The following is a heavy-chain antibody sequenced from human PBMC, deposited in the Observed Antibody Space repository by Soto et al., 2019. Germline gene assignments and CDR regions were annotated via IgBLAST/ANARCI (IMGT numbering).Heavy chain of an antibody. V-gene: IGHV1-18*04. CDR1: GYTFTSHG. CDR3: ARTPAYSRLGDH. CDR2: INPNNNNS. D-gene: IGHD3-16*01. Sequence: QVELVQSGGEVKKPGASVKVSCKASGYTFTSHGISWVRQAPGQGLEWLGWINPNNNNSVSAQKFQDRVTLTTDTSTSTVYMELRSLTSDDTACYYCARTPAYSRLGDHWGQGTLVTVAS. J-gene: IGHJ4*02.